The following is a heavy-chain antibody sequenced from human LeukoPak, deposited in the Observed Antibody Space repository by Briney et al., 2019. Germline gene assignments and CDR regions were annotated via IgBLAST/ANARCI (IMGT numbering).Heavy chain of an antibody. Sequence: SETLSLTCTVSGGSISGYYWSWIRQPAGKGLEWIGRIFPSGNADYNPSLRSRVTMSVDTSKNQFSLRLTSVTAADTASYYCAKDRSSNWYIDWFDPWGQGTLVTVSS. D-gene: IGHD6-13*01. CDR1: GGSISGYY. J-gene: IGHJ5*02. CDR3: AKDRSSNWYIDWFDP. V-gene: IGHV4-4*07. CDR2: IFPSGNA.